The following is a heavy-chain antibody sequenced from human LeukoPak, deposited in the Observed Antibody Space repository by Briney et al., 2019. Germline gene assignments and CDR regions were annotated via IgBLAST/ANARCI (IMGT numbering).Heavy chain of an antibody. Sequence: GGSLRLSCAASGFTFSSYAMSWVRQAPGKGLEWVSAISGSGGSTYYADSVMGRFTISRDNSKNTLYLQMNSLRAEDTAVYYCAKDRDDGSGTDYFDYWGQGTLVTVSS. V-gene: IGHV3-23*01. CDR3: AKDRDDGSGTDYFDY. D-gene: IGHD3-10*01. CDR2: ISGSGGST. CDR1: GFTFSSYA. J-gene: IGHJ4*02.